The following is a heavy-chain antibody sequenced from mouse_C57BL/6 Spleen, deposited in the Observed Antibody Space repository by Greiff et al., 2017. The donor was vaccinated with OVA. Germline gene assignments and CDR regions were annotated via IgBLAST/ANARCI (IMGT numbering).Heavy chain of an antibody. V-gene: IGHV5-17*01. J-gene: IGHJ2*01. D-gene: IGHD4-1*01. CDR3: ARLGTGGD. CDR2: ISSGSSTI. CDR1: GFTFSDYV. Sequence: VKLMESGGGLVKPGGSLKLSCAASGFTFSDYVMHWVRQAPEKGLVWVVYISSGSSTIYYADTVTGRFTISRDNARNTLFLQVTSLGSEDTAMYYCARLGTGGDWGKGTTVTVSS.